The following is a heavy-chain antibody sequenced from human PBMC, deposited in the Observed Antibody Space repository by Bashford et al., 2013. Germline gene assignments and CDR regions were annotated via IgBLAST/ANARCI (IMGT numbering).Heavy chain of an antibody. CDR1: GFTFSDYY. J-gene: IGHJ4*02. CDR2: ITGGGTI. D-gene: IGHD3-3*01. V-gene: IGHV3-11*01. CDR3: ARGSDYFDN. Sequence: GSLRLSCAASGFTFSDYYMSWIRQAPGKGLEWVSYITGGGTIYYADSVRGRFTISRDNAKNSLFLQMNSLRAEDTAVYYCARGSDYFDNVGPGNPGHRLL.